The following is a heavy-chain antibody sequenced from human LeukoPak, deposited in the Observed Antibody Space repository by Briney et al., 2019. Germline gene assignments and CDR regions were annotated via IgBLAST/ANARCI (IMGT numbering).Heavy chain of an antibody. CDR3: ARDNSVGDNAWWFDP. V-gene: IGHV1-46*01. CDR2: INPTGGST. J-gene: IGHJ5*02. CDR1: GYTFTSHW. D-gene: IGHD1-26*01. Sequence: ASVKVSCKASGYTFTSHWMHWVRQAPGQGLEWVGLINPTGGSTGYAQKFQGRVTMTRDMSTSTDYMELSSLRSEDTAIYYCARDNSVGDNAWWFDPWGQGTLVTVSS.